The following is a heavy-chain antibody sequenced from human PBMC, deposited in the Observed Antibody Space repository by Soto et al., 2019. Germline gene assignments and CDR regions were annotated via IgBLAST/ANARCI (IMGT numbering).Heavy chain of an antibody. J-gene: IGHJ6*02. CDR2: VFSSGTT. CDR1: GDSISSGNKY. CDR3: ARVPSPFDYYYAMDV. D-gene: IGHD3-16*01. Sequence: SETLSLTCTVSGDSISSGNKYWSWIRQPPGKGLKWIGYVFSSGTTYYNPSLKGRVSISLDASENQFSLKFASVTDADSAVYYCARVPSPFDYYYAMDVWGQGTTVTVSS. V-gene: IGHV4-30-4*01.